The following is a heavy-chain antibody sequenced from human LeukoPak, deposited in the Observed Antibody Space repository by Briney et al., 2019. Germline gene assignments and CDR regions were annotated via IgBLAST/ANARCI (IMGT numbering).Heavy chain of an antibody. CDR2: ISGDGTTT. CDR1: GFTFRNDW. CDR3: ARDGTFDN. D-gene: IGHD6-13*01. V-gene: IGHV3-74*01. J-gene: IGHJ4*02. Sequence: GGSLRVSCAASGFTFRNDWMHCIRQGPGKELVWVSRISGDGTTTHYADSTQGRFTISRDNAKNTLYLQMNSLRVEDTALYYCARDGTFDNWGQGTLVTVSS.